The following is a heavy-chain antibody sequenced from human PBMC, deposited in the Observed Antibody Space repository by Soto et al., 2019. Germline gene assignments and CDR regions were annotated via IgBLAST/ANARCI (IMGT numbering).Heavy chain of an antibody. V-gene: IGHV4-61*01. D-gene: IGHD3-16*01. J-gene: IGHJ4*02. CDR3: ARDGGLYYFDS. CDR2: IYYSVSP. CDR1: GGSVSSGRYY. Sequence: PSETLSLTCTVSGGSVSSGRYYCSWIRQAPGKGLAWIGDIYYSVSPNYTPSLKSRVTIAVNTSKNQFSLKLSSVPAADTAVYYCARDGGLYYFDSWGRGTMVTVSS.